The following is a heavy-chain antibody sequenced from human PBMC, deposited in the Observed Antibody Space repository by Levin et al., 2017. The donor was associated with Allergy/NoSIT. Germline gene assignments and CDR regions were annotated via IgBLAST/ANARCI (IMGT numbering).Heavy chain of an antibody. J-gene: IGHJ4*01. D-gene: IGHD5-12*01. CDR3: ARSLRSSDY. Sequence: GESLKISCAASGFTFSTYWMSWVRQAPGKGLEWVANIGQDGSEKYYVDSVKGRFTISRDNAENSLYLQMNSLRAEDTAVYFCARSLRSSDYWGHGTLVTVSS. CDR1: GFTFSTYW. CDR2: IGQDGSEK. V-gene: IGHV3-7*01.